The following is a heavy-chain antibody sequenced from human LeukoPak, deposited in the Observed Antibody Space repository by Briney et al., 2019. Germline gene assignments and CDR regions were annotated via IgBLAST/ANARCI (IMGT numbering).Heavy chain of an antibody. J-gene: IGHJ6*02. CDR3: AREGRGTSPPWGMDV. CDR1: GGSISSYY. Sequence: SETLSLTCTVSGGSISSYYWSWIRQPPGKGLEWIGYIYYSGSTNYNPSLKSRVTISVDTSKNQFFLKLSSVTAADTAVYYCAREGRGTSPPWGMDVWGQGTTVTVSS. V-gene: IGHV4-59*01. D-gene: IGHD2-2*01. CDR2: IYYSGST.